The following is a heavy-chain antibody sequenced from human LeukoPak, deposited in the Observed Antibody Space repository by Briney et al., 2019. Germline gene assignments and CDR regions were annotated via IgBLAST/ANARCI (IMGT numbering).Heavy chain of an antibody. CDR1: GFTLSSYA. J-gene: IGHJ6*03. CDR3: AKVMKGSERLTMVRGVIIKTAGLYYMDV. V-gene: IGHV3-23*01. CDR2: ISASGGST. Sequence: GGSLRLSCAASGFTLSSYAVSWVRQAPGKRLEWVSSISASGGSTNYADSVKGRFTISRDNSKNTVYLQMNSLRAEDTAVYYCAKVMKGSERLTMVRGVIIKTAGLYYMDVWGKGTTVTVSS. D-gene: IGHD3-10*01.